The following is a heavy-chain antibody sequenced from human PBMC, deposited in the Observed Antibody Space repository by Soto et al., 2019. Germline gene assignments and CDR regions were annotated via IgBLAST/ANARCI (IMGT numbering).Heavy chain of an antibody. J-gene: IGHJ4*02. V-gene: IGHV1-3*01. D-gene: IGHD2-15*01. Sequence: ASVKVSCKASGYTFTSYAMHWVRQAPGQRLERMGWINAGNGNTKYSQKFQGRVTITRDTSASTAYMELSSLRSEDTAVYYCARDGGVTRGFDYWGQGTLVTVSS. CDR1: GYTFTSYA. CDR2: INAGNGNT. CDR3: ARDGGVTRGFDY.